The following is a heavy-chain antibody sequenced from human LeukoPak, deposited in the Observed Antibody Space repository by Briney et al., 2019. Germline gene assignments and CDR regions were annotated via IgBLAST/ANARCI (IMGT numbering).Heavy chain of an antibody. CDR1: GYSISSNYY. CDR2: VYHPVDT. J-gene: IGHJ4*02. D-gene: IGHD6-19*01. CDR3: ARDLSGYSSGLGVDY. Sequence: SETLSLTCTVSGYSISSNYYWAWIRQPPGKGLEWIGSVYHPVDTSYNPSLKSRVTMSVDTSKNQFSLKLSSVTAADTAVYYCARDLSGYSSGLGVDYWGQGTLVTVSS. V-gene: IGHV4-38-2*02.